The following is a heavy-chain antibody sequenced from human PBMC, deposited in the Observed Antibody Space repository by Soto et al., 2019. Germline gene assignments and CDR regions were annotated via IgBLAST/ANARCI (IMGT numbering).Heavy chain of an antibody. J-gene: IGHJ4*02. CDR2: ISGSGDST. CDR1: GFTFSTYA. V-gene: IGHV3-23*01. D-gene: IGHD6-19*01. CDR3: AKERSSGWSFDY. Sequence: EVQLLESGGGLVQPGGSLRLSCAASGFTFSTYAMNWVRQAPGKGLEWVSGISGSGDSTYYADSVKGRFTVSRDNSKNTLYLQMNSLREEDTAVFYCAKERSSGWSFDYWGQGNVVTVSS.